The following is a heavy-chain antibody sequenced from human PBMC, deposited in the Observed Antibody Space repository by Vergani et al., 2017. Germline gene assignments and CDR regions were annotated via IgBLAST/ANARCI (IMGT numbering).Heavy chain of an antibody. CDR2: INHSGST. J-gene: IGHJ6*04. Sequence: QVQLQQWGAGLLKPSETLSLTFAVYGGSFSGYYWSWIRQPPGKGLEWIGEINHSGSTNYNPSLKSRVTISVDTSTNQFSLKLSSVTASDTAVYYCARGRDMRYGSTSCLGLDVGGKGTTVTVSS. V-gene: IGHV4-34*01. CDR3: ARGRDMRYGSTSCLGLDV. D-gene: IGHD2-2*01. CDR1: GGSFSGYY.